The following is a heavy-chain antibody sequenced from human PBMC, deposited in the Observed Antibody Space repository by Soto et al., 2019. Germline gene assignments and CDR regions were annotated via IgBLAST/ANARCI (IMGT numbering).Heavy chain of an antibody. J-gene: IGHJ4*02. CDR1: GGSVSNKTYY. V-gene: IGHV4-61*01. CDR2: VYYSGTT. CDR3: ARTTAVPNTLRSRYFFDD. Sequence: SETLSLTCSVSGGSVSNKTYYWSWIRQPPGKRLEWIGYVYYSGTTNYNPSLKSRVTISVDLSKNQFSLRLSSVTTADTALYYCARTTAVPNTLRSRYFFDDWGQGTLVTV. D-gene: IGHD4-17*01.